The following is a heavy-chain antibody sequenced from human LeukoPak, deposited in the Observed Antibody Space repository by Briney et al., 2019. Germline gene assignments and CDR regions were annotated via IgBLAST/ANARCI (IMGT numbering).Heavy chain of an antibody. CDR3: AKVRPETSGSYRPPHWCFDL. J-gene: IGHJ2*01. CDR2: ISGSGGST. D-gene: IGHD1-26*01. V-gene: IGHV3-23*01. Sequence: GGSLRLSCAASGFTFSSYAMSWVRQAPGKGLEWVSAISGSGGSTYYADSVKGRFTISRDNSKNTLYLQMNSLRAEDTAVYYCAKVRPETSGSYRPPHWCFDLWGRGTLVTVSS. CDR1: GFTFSSYA.